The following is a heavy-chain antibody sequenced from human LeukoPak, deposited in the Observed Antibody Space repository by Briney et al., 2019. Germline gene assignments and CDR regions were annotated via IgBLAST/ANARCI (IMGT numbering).Heavy chain of an antibody. CDR2: IYYSGST. V-gene: IGHV4-31*03. CDR1: GGSISSGGYY. Sequence: PSQTLSLTCTVSGGSISSGGYYWSWIRQHPGKGLEWIGYIYYSGSTYYNPSLKSRVTISVDTSKNQFSLKLSSVTAADTAVYYCARGYYYDSSGYDAFDIWGQGTMVTVSS. D-gene: IGHD3-22*01. CDR3: ARGYYYDSSGYDAFDI. J-gene: IGHJ3*02.